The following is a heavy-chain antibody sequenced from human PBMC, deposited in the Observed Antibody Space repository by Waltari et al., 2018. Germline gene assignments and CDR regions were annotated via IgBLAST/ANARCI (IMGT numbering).Heavy chain of an antibody. CDR3: ARHAYYDRNVDY. J-gene: IGHJ4*02. D-gene: IGHD3-22*01. Sequence: QLQLQESGPGLVQPSETLSLTCTVSGGSISSSSYYWGWIRQPPGKGLVWIGSIYYSGSTYYNPSLKSRVTISVDTSKNQCSLKLSAVTAADTAVYYCARHAYYDRNVDYWGQGTLVTVSS. CDR2: IYYSGST. CDR1: GGSISSSSYY. V-gene: IGHV4-39*01.